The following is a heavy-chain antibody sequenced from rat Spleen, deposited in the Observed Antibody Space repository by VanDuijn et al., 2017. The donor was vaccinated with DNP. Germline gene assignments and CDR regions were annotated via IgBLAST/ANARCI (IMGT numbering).Heavy chain of an antibody. D-gene: IGHD1-9*01. CDR3: APLTTGITY. V-gene: IGHV6-6*01. J-gene: IGHJ2*01. Sequence: EVQVLESGGGLVQPGNSLKLSCATSGFTFSTTWMYWYRQFPEKRLEWVARIKSKSNNYATDYTDSVKGRFTISRDDSKSSIYLQMNNLKEEDTAIYYCAPLTTGITYWCQGVMVTVSS. CDR1: GFTFSTTW. CDR2: IKSKSNNYAT.